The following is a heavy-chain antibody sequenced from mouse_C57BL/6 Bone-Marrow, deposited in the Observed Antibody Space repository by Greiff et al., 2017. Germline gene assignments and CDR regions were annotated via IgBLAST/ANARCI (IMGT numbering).Heavy chain of an antibody. D-gene: IGHD1-1*01. CDR2: IYPRSGNT. CDR1: GYTFTSYG. V-gene: IGHV1-81*01. CDR3: ARRYYGSPYYFDY. J-gene: IGHJ2*01. Sequence: VQLQESGAELARPGASVKLSCKASGYTFTSYGISWVKQRTGQGLEWIGEIYPRSGNTYYNEKVKGKATLTADKSSSTAYMELRSLTSEDSAVYFCARRYYGSPYYFDYWGQGTTLTVSS.